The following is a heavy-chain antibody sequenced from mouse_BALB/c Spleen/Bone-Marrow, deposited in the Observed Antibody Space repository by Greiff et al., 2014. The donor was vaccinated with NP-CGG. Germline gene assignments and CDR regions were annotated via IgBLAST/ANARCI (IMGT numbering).Heavy chain of an antibody. V-gene: IGHV1-80*01. CDR3: ARWAIADALDY. J-gene: IGHJ4*01. Sequence: VQLQQSGAELVRPGSSVKISCKASGYTLSSYWMNWVKQRPGQGLEWIGQIYPGDGDTNYNEHFRGKATLTADTSSRTAYMQLSSLTSEDSAVYCCARWAIADALDYWGQGTSVTVSS. CDR2: IYPGDGDT. CDR1: GYTLSSYW.